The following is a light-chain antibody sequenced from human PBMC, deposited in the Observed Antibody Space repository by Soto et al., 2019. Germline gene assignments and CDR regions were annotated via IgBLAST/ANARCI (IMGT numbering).Light chain of an antibody. J-gene: IGKJ1*01. CDR2: GTS. CDR3: QQYGSWT. Sequence: EIVLTQSPGTLSVSPGERATLSCRASQTISSNYLGWYQQKPGQAPSLLIYGTSRRATGIPDRFSGSGSGTDFTLTISRLEPEDSAIYYCQQYGSWTFGQGTKVEIQ. V-gene: IGKV3-20*01. CDR1: QTISSNY.